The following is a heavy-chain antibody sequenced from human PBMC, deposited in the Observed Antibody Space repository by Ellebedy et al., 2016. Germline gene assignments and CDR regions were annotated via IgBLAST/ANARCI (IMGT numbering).Heavy chain of an antibody. CDR2: ISGSGSFT. J-gene: IGHJ3*02. Sequence: GESLKISXAASGFPFNSYAMTWVRQTPGKGLEWVSGISGSGSFTFYADSVRGRFTISRDNSKNTLYLQTNGLGAEDTAMYYCAKDADPDLYYTKYPMGTAFDIWGQGTMVTVSS. CDR1: GFPFNSYA. D-gene: IGHD5-18*01. V-gene: IGHV3-23*01. CDR3: AKDADPDLYYTKYPMGTAFDI.